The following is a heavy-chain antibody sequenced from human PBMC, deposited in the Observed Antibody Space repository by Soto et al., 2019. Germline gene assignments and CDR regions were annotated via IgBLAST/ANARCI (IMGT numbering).Heavy chain of an antibody. CDR1: GKSLSGYY. V-gene: IGHV4-34*01. J-gene: IGHJ4*02. D-gene: IGHD1-26*01. CDR3: ARHHVRGRTIAGAAEF. Sequence: ETLSLTCAVYGKSLSGYYWSWIRQPPGKALEWIGEINHSGNTNYDPSLKSRVTISVDTSKNQLFLNLSSVTAADTAMYYCARHHVRGRTIAGAAEFWGQGTLVTVSS. CDR2: INHSGNT.